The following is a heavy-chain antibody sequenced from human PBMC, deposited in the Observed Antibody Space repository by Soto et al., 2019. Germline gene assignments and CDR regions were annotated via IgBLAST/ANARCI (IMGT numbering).Heavy chain of an antibody. J-gene: IGHJ4*02. CDR3: GRGTSGYSFVTPRELDY. V-gene: IGHV4-31*03. CDR1: GGSISSGGYY. D-gene: IGHD5-18*01. CDR2: IYYRGST. Sequence: QVQLQESGPGLVKPSQTLSLTCTVSGGSISSGGYYWNWIRQLPGKGLEWIGYIYYRGSTYSRPSLKSRVTISVDTSNNHFSLNVSSVTAADTAVYFCGRGTSGYSFVTPRELDYGGQGTLATVSS.